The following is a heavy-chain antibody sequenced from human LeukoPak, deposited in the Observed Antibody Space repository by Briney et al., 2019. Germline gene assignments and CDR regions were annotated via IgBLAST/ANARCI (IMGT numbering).Heavy chain of an antibody. J-gene: IGHJ4*02. CDR2: IYYSGST. D-gene: IGHD5-18*01. CDR1: GGSISSYY. CDR3: AGTALSYGVDY. V-gene: IGHV4-59*08. Sequence: SETLSLTCTVSGGSISSYYWSWIRQPPGKGLEWIGYIYYSGSTNYNPSLKSRVTISVDTSKNQFSLKLSSVTAADTAVYYCAGTALSYGVDYWGQGTLVTVSS.